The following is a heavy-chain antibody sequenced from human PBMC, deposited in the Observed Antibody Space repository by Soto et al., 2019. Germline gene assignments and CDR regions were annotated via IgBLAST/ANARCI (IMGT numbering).Heavy chain of an antibody. Sequence: QLQLQESGSGLVKPSQTLSLTCAVSGGSISSGGYSWSWIRQPPGKGLEWIGYIYHSGSTYYNPSLKSRVTISVDRSKNQFSLKLSSVTAADTAVYYCARAGVYSSSSKGAFDIWGQGTMVTVSS. D-gene: IGHD6-6*01. CDR2: IYHSGST. J-gene: IGHJ3*02. V-gene: IGHV4-30-2*01. CDR1: GGSISSGGYS. CDR3: ARAGVYSSSSKGAFDI.